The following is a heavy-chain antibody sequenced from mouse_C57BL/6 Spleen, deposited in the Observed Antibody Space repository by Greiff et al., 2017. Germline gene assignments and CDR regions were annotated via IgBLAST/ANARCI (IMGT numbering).Heavy chain of an antibody. CDR1: GYTFTDYE. Sequence: VQLQQSGAELVRPGASVTLSCKASGYTFTDYEMHWVKQTPVHGLEWIGAIDPETGGTAYNQKFKGKAILTADKSSSTAYMELRSLTSEDSAVYYCTRYSWLAYWGQGTLVTVSA. J-gene: IGHJ3*01. D-gene: IGHD2-12*01. CDR2: IDPETGGT. CDR3: TRYSWLAY. V-gene: IGHV1-15*01.